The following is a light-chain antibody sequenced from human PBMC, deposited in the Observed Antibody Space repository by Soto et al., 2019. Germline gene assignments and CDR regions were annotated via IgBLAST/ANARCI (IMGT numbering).Light chain of an antibody. CDR1: QSVLYSSNNRNY. V-gene: IGKV4-1*01. Sequence: DIVMTQSPDSLAVSLGERVTINCKSSQSVLYSSNNRNYLAWFQQKPGQPPKLLIYWASTRESGVPDRFSGSGSGKDFTLTISGLQAEDGAVYYCQQYYNPPLTFGGGTKVEI. CDR2: WAS. J-gene: IGKJ4*01. CDR3: QQYYNPPLT.